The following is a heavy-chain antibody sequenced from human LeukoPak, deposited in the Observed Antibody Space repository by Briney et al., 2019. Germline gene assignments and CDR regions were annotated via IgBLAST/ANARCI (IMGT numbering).Heavy chain of an antibody. D-gene: IGHD3-16*01. Sequence: SETLSLTCTVSGGSISSYYWSWIRQPAGKGLEWIGRIYTSGSTNYNPSLKSRVTISVDTSKNQFSLKLNSVTAADTAVYYCATLRTRPAYYYYYYMDVWGKGTTVTVSS. CDR3: ATLRTRPAYYYYYYMDV. CDR2: IYTSGST. J-gene: IGHJ6*03. V-gene: IGHV4-4*07. CDR1: GGSISSYY.